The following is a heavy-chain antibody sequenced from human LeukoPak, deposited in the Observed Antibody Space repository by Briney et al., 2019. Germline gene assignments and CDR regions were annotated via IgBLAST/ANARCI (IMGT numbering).Heavy chain of an antibody. V-gene: IGHV3-23*01. D-gene: IGHD3-10*01. CDR2: ISDSGDST. CDR1: GFTFNNYA. CDR3: AKDSYGSGSYSPDY. Sequence: TGGSLRLSCAASGFTFNNYAMNWVRQAPGKGLEWVSAISDSGDSTYYADSVKGRFTISRDNSKNTLYLQMNSLRAEDTAVYYCAKDSYGSGSYSPDYWGQGTLVTVSS. J-gene: IGHJ4*02.